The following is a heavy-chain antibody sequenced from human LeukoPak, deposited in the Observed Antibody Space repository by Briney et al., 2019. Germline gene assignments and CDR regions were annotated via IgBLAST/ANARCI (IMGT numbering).Heavy chain of an antibody. Sequence: GGSLRLSCAASGFNLGNYAMSWFRQAPGKGLEWVSAISGNGLNTYYADSVKGRFTISGESSGNTLSLQMHNLRAEDTAVYYCAKGVRLWFAFYFDYWGQGTLVTVSS. J-gene: IGHJ4*02. D-gene: IGHD3-10*01. CDR2: ISGNGLNT. CDR3: AKGVRLWFAFYFDY. CDR1: GFNLGNYA. V-gene: IGHV3-23*01.